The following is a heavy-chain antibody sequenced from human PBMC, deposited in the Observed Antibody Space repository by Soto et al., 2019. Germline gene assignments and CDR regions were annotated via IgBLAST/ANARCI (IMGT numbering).Heavy chain of an antibody. J-gene: IGHJ4*02. CDR3: ARGDCSSTSCPYYFDF. Sequence: SVKVSCKASGYTFTGYAIHWVRQAPGQRHEWMGWINGGNGDTKYSQKFQGRVTITRDTSASTAYMELTSLGSEDTAVYHCARGDCSSTSCPYYFDFWGPGNPVTVFS. CDR1: GYTFTGYA. CDR2: INGGNGDT. D-gene: IGHD2-2*01. V-gene: IGHV1-3*01.